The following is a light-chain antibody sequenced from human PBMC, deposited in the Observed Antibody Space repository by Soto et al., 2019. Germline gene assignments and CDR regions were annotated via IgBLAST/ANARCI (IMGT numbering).Light chain of an antibody. J-gene: IGKJ1*01. CDR3: QQYDDYSGT. Sequence: DIQVTQSPPTLSASVGDRVTITCRASQSVGGSLAWYQQKPGKAPKLLIYDASSLESGVPSRFIGGGSGTEFTLTISSLQPADFATYYCQQYDDYSGTFGQGTKVDIK. V-gene: IGKV1-5*01. CDR2: DAS. CDR1: QSVGGS.